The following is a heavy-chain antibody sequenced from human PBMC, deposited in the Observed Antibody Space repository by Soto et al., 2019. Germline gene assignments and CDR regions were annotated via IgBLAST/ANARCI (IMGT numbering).Heavy chain of an antibody. J-gene: IGHJ6*02. CDR3: ARGAVVVPAATSYYYYGMDV. D-gene: IGHD2-2*01. Sequence: GGSLRLSCSASGLTFSSYAMHWVRQAPGKGLEWVAVIPYDGINKYYADSVKGRFTTARDNSKNTLDLQMNSLRAEDKAVYYCARGAVVVPAATSYYYYGMDVWGQGTTVTVSS. CDR1: GLTFSSYA. CDR2: IPYDGINK. V-gene: IGHV3-30-3*01.